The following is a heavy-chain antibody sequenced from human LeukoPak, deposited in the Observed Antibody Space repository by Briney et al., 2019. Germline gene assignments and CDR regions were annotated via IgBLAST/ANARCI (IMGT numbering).Heavy chain of an antibody. CDR3: AKDQTIFGVGQADY. J-gene: IGHJ4*02. D-gene: IGHD3-3*01. CDR1: GFTFSNYG. V-gene: IGHV3-23*01. Sequence: GGSLRLSCAASGFTFSNYGMTWVRQAPGKGLEWVSAISGSGGSTYYADSVKGRFTISRDNSKNTLYLQMNSLRAEDTAVYYCAKDQTIFGVGQADYWGQGTLVTVSS. CDR2: ISGSGGST.